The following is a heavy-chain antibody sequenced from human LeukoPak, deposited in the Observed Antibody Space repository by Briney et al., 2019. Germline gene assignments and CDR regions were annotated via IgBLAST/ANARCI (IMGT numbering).Heavy chain of an antibody. V-gene: IGHV1-69*04. CDR3: ARDTYQGIAAAGNSDY. Sequence: SVKVSCKASGGTFSSYAISWVRQAPGQGLEWMGRIIPILGIANYAQKFQGRVTITADKSTSTAYMELSNLRSEDTAVYYCARDTYQGIAAAGNSDYWGQGTLVTVSS. CDR1: GGTFSSYA. J-gene: IGHJ4*02. D-gene: IGHD6-13*01. CDR2: IIPILGIA.